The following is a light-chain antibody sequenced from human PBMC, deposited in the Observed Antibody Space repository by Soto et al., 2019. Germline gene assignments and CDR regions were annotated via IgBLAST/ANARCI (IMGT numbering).Light chain of an antibody. Sequence: QSVLTQPASVSGSPGQSITVSCTGTSRDLGGYNYVSWYQHHPGKAPKLMIYEVSNRPSGVSNRFSGSKSGNTASLTISGLQAEDEAEYYCSSYTSSDTLVFGTGTKVTVL. CDR3: SSYTSSDTLV. V-gene: IGLV2-14*01. CDR2: EVS. CDR1: SRDLGGYNY. J-gene: IGLJ1*01.